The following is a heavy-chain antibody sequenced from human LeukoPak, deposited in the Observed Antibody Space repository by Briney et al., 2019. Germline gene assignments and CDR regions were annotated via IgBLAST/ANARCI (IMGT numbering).Heavy chain of an antibody. D-gene: IGHD6-13*01. Sequence: PGGSLRLSCAASGFTFSSYAMHWVRQAPGKGLEWVAVISYDGSNKYYADSVKGRFTISRDNSKNTLYLQMNSLRAEDTAVYYCARDALKQYWGQGTLVTVSS. V-gene: IGHV3-30*04. CDR2: ISYDGSNK. CDR1: GFTFSSYA. J-gene: IGHJ4*02. CDR3: ARDALKQY.